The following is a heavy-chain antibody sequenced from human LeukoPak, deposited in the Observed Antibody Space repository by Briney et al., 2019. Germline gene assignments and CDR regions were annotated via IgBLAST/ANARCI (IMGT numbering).Heavy chain of an antibody. CDR2: IYYSGST. V-gene: IGHV4-59*01. CDR3: ARSDYSSGWYGVLDY. Sequence: SETLSLTCTVSGGSISSYYWSWIRQPPGKGLEWIGYIYYSGSTNYNPSLKSRVTISVDTSKDQFSLKLSSVTAADTAVYYCARSDYSSGWYGVLDYWGQGTLVTVSS. CDR1: GGSISSYY. J-gene: IGHJ4*02. D-gene: IGHD6-19*01.